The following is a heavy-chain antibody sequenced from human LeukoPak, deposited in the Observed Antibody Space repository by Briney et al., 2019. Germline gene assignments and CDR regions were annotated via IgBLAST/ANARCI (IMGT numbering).Heavy chain of an antibody. Sequence: SETLSLTCTVSGGSISSSSYYWGWIRQPPGKGLEWIGSIYHSGSTYYNPSLKSRVTISVDTSKNQFSLKLSSVTAADTAVYYCARVEYSSGWYGDYWGQGTLVTVSS. D-gene: IGHD6-19*01. J-gene: IGHJ4*02. CDR1: GGSISSSSYY. CDR3: ARVEYSSGWYGDY. CDR2: IYHSGST. V-gene: IGHV4-39*07.